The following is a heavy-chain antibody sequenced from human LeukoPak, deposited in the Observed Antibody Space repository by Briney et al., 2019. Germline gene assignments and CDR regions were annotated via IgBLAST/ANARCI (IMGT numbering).Heavy chain of an antibody. Sequence: SETLSLTCTVSGDSISSSSSYWGWIRQPPGKGLEWIGSIYYSGSIYYTPSLKSRVTISVDTSKSQFSLKLNSVTAADTAVYYCARHTVWVGYDWGQGTLVTVSS. J-gene: IGHJ4*02. D-gene: IGHD5-12*01. CDR3: ARHTVWVGYD. CDR2: IYYSGSI. V-gene: IGHV4-39*01. CDR1: GDSISSSSSY.